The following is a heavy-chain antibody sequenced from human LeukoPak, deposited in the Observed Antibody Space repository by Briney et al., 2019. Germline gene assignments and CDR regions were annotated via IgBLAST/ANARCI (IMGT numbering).Heavy chain of an antibody. Sequence: SVKVSRKASGGTFSSYAISWVRQAPGQGLEWMGGIIPIFGTANYAQKFQGRVTITADESTSTAYMELSSLRSEDTAVYYCARDPVRGSSGYNDYWGQGTLVTASS. CDR3: ARDPVRGSSGYNDY. CDR1: GGTFSSYA. V-gene: IGHV1-69*13. D-gene: IGHD3-22*01. J-gene: IGHJ4*02. CDR2: IIPIFGTA.